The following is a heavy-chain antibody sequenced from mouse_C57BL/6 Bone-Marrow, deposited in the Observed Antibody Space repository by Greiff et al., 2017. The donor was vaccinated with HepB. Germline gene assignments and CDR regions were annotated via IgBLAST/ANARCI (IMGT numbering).Heavy chain of an antibody. J-gene: IGHJ1*03. CDR2: IWTGGGT. D-gene: IGHD2-5*01. V-gene: IGHV2-9-1*01. CDR1: GFSLTSYA. Sequence: VKLMESGPGLVAPSQSLSITCTVSGFSLTSYAISWVRQPPGKGLEWLGVIWTGGGTNYNSALKSRLSISKDNSKSQVFLKMNSLQTDDTARYYCARRDMAYSNYVYFDVWGTGTTVTVSS. CDR3: ARRDMAYSNYVYFDV.